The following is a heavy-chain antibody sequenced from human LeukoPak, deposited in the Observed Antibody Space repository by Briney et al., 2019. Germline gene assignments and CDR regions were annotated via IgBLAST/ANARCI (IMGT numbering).Heavy chain of an antibody. CDR1: GGSFSGYY. Sequence: PSETLSLTCAVYGGSFSGYYWSWIRQPPGKGLEWIGEINHSGSTNYNPSLKSRVTISVDTSKNQFSLKLSSVTAADTAVYYCASGGHLDYWGQGALVTVAS. J-gene: IGHJ4*02. V-gene: IGHV4-34*01. CDR2: INHSGST. CDR3: ASGGHLDY.